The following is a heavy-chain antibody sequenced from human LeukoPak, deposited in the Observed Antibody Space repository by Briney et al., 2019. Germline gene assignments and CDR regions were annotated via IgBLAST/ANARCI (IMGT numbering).Heavy chain of an antibody. CDR1: GFTFSSYG. CDR3: AKLTGDVY. CDR2: ISYDGSNK. V-gene: IGHV3-30*18. D-gene: IGHD7-27*01. J-gene: IGHJ4*02. Sequence: PGGSLRLSCAASGFTFSSYGMHWVRQAPGKGLEWVAVISYDGSNKYYADSVKGRFTISRDNSKNTLYLQMNSLRAEDTAVYYCAKLTGDVYWGQGTLVTVSS.